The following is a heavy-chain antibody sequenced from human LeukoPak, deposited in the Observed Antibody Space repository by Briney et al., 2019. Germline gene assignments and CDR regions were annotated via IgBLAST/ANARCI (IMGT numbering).Heavy chain of an antibody. V-gene: IGHV5-51*01. CDR3: ARQGEYYYDGSGYYGDFDH. D-gene: IGHD3-22*01. J-gene: IGHJ4*02. CDR2: IYPGDSDT. Sequence: GESLKISCKGSGYSFTSYWIGWVRQMPGKGLEWMGIIYPGDSDTRYSPSFEGQVTISADKSISTAYLQWSSLKASDTAMYYCARQGEYYYDGSGYYGDFDHWGQGTLVTVSS. CDR1: GYSFTSYW.